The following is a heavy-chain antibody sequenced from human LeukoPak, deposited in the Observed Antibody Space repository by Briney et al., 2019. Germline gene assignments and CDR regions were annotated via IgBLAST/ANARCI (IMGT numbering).Heavy chain of an antibody. J-gene: IGHJ1*01. CDR3: ARDYCSSTSCYPSEYFQH. V-gene: IGHV3-48*04. CDR1: GFTFSSYN. CDR2: ISSSSSTI. Sequence: GGSLRLSCAASGFTFSSYNMNWVRQAPGKGLEWVSYISSSSSTIYYADPVKGRFTISRDDAKNSLYLQVSSLRVEDTAVYYCARDYCSSTSCYPSEYFQHWGPGTLVTVSS. D-gene: IGHD2-2*01.